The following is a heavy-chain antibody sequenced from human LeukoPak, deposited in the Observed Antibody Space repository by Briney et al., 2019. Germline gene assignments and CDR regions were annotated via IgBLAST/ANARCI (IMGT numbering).Heavy chain of an antibody. CDR2: ISPDGRTT. CDR1: GFTFGSYW. D-gene: IGHD3-22*01. J-gene: IGHJ4*02. Sequence: GGSLRLSCAASGFTFGSYWMHWVRLAPGEGLVWVSRISPDGRTTSYADSVEGRFTISRDNAKSTLYLQMNSLRAEDTAVYFCARDRGAYYYDSSPPGYWGQGTLVTVSS. CDR3: ARDRGAYYYDSSPPGY. V-gene: IGHV3-74*01.